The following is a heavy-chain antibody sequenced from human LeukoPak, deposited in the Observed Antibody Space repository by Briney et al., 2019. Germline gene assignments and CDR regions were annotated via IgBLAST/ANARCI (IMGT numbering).Heavy chain of an antibody. CDR1: GGSIASGGYY. J-gene: IGHJ3*02. Sequence: SETLSLTCTVSGGSIASGGYYWSWIRQHPGKGLEWIGEINHSGSTNYSPSLKSRVTISVDTSKNQFSLKLSSVTAADTAVYYCARVKGYCSSTSCRVGVVPRWLWAFDIWGQGTMVTVSS. D-gene: IGHD2-2*01. CDR2: INHSGST. CDR3: ARVKGYCSSTSCRVGVVPRWLWAFDI. V-gene: IGHV4-34*01.